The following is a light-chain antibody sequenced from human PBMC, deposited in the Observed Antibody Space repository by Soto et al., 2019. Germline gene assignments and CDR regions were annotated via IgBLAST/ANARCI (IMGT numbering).Light chain of an antibody. CDR1: SSNVGSNY. J-gene: IGLJ1*01. V-gene: IGLV1-47*01. Sequence: QSVLTQPSSASGTPGQRVTISCSGSSSNVGSNYVYWYQQLPGTAPKLLIYRDDQRPSGVSNRFSGSKSGNTASLTISGLQAEDEADYYCLSYSSSTSPYVLGTATKVTVL. CDR2: RDD. CDR3: LSYSSSTSPYV.